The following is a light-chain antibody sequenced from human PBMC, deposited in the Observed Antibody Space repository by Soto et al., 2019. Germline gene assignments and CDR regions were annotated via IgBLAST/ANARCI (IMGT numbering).Light chain of an antibody. V-gene: IGLV2-11*01. CDR1: SSDVGGYNY. CDR3: CSYAGSDTDV. CDR2: GVS. Sequence: QSALTQPRSVSGSPGQSVTISCTGTSSDVGGYNYVSWYQHHPGKAPKLMIYGVSKRPSGVPDRFSGSKSGNTASLTISGLQAEDEADYYCCSYAGSDTDVFGGGTKVTVL. J-gene: IGLJ2*01.